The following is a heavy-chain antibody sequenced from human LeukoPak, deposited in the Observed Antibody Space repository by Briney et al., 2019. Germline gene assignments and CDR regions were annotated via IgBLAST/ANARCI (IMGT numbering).Heavy chain of an antibody. CDR2: ISGSGGST. V-gene: IGHV3-23*01. D-gene: IGHD1-26*01. CDR3: AKRWELVDY. J-gene: IGHJ4*02. CDR1: GGSFSGYY. Sequence: ETLSLTCAVYGGSFSGYYWSWVRQAPGKGLEWVSAISGSGGSTYYADSVKGRFTISRDNSKNTLYLQMNSLRAEDTAVYYCAKRWELVDYWGQGTLVTVSS.